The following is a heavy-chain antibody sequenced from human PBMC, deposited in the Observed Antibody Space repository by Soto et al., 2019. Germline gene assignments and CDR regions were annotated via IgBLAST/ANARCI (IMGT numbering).Heavy chain of an antibody. Sequence: ASVKVSCKASGYTFTGYYMHWVRQAPGQGLEWMGWINPNSGGTNYAQKFQGRVTMTRDTSISTAYMELSRLRSDDTAVYYCARVPSDYDFWSGYYYWGQGTLVTVSS. D-gene: IGHD3-3*01. CDR3: ARVPSDYDFWSGYYY. V-gene: IGHV1-2*02. CDR2: INPNSGGT. J-gene: IGHJ4*02. CDR1: GYTFTGYY.